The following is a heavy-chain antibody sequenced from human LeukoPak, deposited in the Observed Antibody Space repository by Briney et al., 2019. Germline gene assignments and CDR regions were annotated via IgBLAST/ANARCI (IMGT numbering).Heavy chain of an antibody. CDR2: INHSGST. Sequence: SETLSLTCTVSGGSITSYNHHWGWIRQPPGKGLEWIGEINHSGSTNYNPSLKSRVTISVDTSKHQFSLKLSSVTAADTAVYYCARVKGVYYYDSSGYPTWGQGTLVTVSS. V-gene: IGHV4-39*07. CDR1: GGSITSYNHH. CDR3: ARVKGVYYYDSSGYPT. J-gene: IGHJ5*02. D-gene: IGHD3-22*01.